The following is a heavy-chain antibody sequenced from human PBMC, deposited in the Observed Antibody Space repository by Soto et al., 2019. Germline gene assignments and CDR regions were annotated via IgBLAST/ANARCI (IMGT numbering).Heavy chain of an antibody. J-gene: IGHJ3*02. CDR2: IYYSGST. V-gene: IGHV4-31*03. D-gene: IGHD3-3*01. CDR3: ARNAHPGFYAFDI. Sequence: QVQLQESGPGLVKPSQTLSLTCTVSGGSISSGGYYWSWIRQHPGKGLEWIGYIYYSGSTYYNPSLTSRVTISVDTSKNQFSLKLSSVTAADTAVYYCARNAHPGFYAFDIWGQGTMVTVSS. CDR1: GGSISSGGYY.